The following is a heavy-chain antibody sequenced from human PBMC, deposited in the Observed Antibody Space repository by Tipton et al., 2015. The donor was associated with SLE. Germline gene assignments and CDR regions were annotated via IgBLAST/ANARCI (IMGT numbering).Heavy chain of an antibody. CDR2: VYTTGAT. J-gene: IGHJ3*01. CDR1: SGSISSGAYH. V-gene: IGHV4-61*02. CDR3: ARSRSSSWHEAFDV. Sequence: LRLSCTVPSGSISSGAYHWSWIRQPAGKGLEWIGRVYTTGATDYNPSLQSRVTISVDAPKNQYFLELSSVTAADTALYYCARSRSSSWHEAFDVWGQGTMVTVSS. D-gene: IGHD2-15*01.